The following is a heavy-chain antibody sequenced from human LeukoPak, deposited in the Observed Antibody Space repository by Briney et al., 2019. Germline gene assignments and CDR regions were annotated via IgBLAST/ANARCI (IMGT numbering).Heavy chain of an antibody. V-gene: IGHV3-23*01. CDR2: ISGSGGST. CDR3: AKGGAMVTFDY. J-gene: IGHJ4*02. D-gene: IGHD5-18*01. Sequence: GGSLRLSCAASGFTFSSYSMNWVRQAPGKGLEWVSAISGSGGSTYYADSVKGRFTISRDNSKNTLYLQMNSLRAEDTAVYYCAKGGAMVTFDYWGQGTLVTVSS. CDR1: GFTFSSYS.